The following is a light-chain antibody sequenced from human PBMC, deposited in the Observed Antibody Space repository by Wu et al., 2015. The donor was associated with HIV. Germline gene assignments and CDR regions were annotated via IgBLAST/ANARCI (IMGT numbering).Light chain of an antibody. Sequence: EIVLTQSPGTLSLSPGERATLSCRASQSVSSSYLAWYQQKPGQAPRLLIYGASSRATGIPDRFRGSGSGTDFTLTISTLETEDFAVYFCQQYGSSPQVTFGGGTKVEIK. CDR3: QQYGSSPQVT. J-gene: IGKJ4*01. CDR2: GAS. CDR1: QSVSSSY. V-gene: IGKV3-20*01.